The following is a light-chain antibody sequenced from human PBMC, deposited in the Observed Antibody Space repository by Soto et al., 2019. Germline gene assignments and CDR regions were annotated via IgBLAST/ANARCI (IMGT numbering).Light chain of an antibody. V-gene: IGKV3-20*01. J-gene: IGKJ1*01. CDR2: GAS. CDR1: QSVSSDS. Sequence: EIVLTQSPGTLSLSPGERATLSCRASQSVSSDSLAWYQHTPGQAPRVLIYGASSRATGIPDRFSGSGSGTDFTLTISRLEPEEFAVYYCQQYDTSPWAFGQGTKVEIK. CDR3: QQYDTSPWA.